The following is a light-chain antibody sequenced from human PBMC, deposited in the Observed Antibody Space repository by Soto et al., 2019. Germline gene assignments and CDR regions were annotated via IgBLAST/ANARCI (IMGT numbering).Light chain of an antibody. CDR2: DVS. V-gene: IGLV2-14*01. J-gene: IGLJ2*01. CDR3: SSYTSSSTLL. Sequence: QSALTQPASVSGSPGQSITISCTGTSSDVGGYNYVSWYQQHPGIAPKLMIYDVSRRPSGVSNRFSSSKSGNTASLTISGLLAEDEADYYCSSYTSSSTLLFGGGTKLTVL. CDR1: SSDVGGYNY.